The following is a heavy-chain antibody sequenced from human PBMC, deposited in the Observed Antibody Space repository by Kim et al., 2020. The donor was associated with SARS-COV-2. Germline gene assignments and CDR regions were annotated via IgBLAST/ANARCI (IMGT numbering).Heavy chain of an antibody. V-gene: IGHV3-15*01. D-gene: IGHD3-22*01. CDR2: IKSKTDGGTT. CDR1: GFTFGNAW. Sequence: GGSLRLSCAASGFTFGNAWMSWVRQAPGKGLEWVGRIKSKTDGGTTDYAAPVKGRFTISRDDSKNTLYLQMNSLKTEDTAVYYCTAEYYYDSSGYYYVWSLGRFTGGPSNYWGQGTLVTVSS. J-gene: IGHJ4*02. CDR3: TAEYYYDSSGYYYVWSLGRFTGGPSNY.